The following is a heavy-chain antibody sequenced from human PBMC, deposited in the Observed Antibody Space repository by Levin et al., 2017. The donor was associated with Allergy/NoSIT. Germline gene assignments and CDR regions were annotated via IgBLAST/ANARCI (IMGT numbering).Heavy chain of an antibody. J-gene: IGHJ4*02. D-gene: IGHD5-12*01. Sequence: GGSLRLSCAASGFTFSSYSMNWVRQAPGKGLELVSYISATSNDIYYADSVKGRFTISRDNAKNSLFLQMSSLREDDTAVYYCAEVHVGYTYVFDYWGQGTLVTVSS. V-gene: IGHV3-48*02. CDR3: AEVHVGYTYVFDY. CDR2: ISATSNDI. CDR1: GFTFSSYS.